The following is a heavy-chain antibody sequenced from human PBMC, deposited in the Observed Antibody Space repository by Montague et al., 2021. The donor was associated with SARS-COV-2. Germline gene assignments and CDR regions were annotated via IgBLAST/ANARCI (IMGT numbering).Heavy chain of an antibody. CDR1: GGSISSCSCC. Sequence: SETLSLTCTVSGGSISSCSCCWGWKCQPPGQGLEWIASFSYSGNSYSYLYRQSRVAVSIDTSQIQFTLKLSSVTAADTAVYYCARRLDDYDSSGQFDPWGQGVLVTVSS. CDR3: ARRLDDYDSSGQFDP. CDR2: FSYSGNS. V-gene: IGHV4-39*06. D-gene: IGHD3-22*01. J-gene: IGHJ5*02.